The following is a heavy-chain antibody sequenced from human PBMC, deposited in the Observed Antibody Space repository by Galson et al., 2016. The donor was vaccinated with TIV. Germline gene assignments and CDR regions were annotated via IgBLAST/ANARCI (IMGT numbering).Heavy chain of an antibody. D-gene: IGHD3-16*01. V-gene: IGHV2-70*04. CDR3: ARMSALGGVIHY. J-gene: IGHJ4*02. CDR1: GFSLGTSGMR. Sequence: PALVTPTQTLTLTCSFSGFSLGTSGMRVSWIRQPPGKALEWLARIDWDDDKFYSTSLKTRLTISKDPSKDQVDLTMTNMDPIDTATYYCARMSALGGVIHYWGQGTLVTVSS. CDR2: IDWDDDK.